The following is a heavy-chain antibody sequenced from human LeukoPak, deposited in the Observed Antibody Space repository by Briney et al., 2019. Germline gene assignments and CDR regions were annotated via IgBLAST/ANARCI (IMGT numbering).Heavy chain of an antibody. CDR3: ARQNAGPTRYYYGMDV. Sequence: SETLSLTCTASGGSISSYYWSWIRQPPGKGLEWIGYIYYSGSTNYNPSLKSRVTISVDTSKNQFSLKLSSVTAADTAVYYCARQNAGPTRYYYGMDVWGQGTTVTVSS. CDR1: GGSISSYY. J-gene: IGHJ6*02. V-gene: IGHV4-59*08. D-gene: IGHD1-1*01. CDR2: IYYSGST.